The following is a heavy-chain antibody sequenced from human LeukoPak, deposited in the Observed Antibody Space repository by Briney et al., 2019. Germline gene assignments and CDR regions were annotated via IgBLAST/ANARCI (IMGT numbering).Heavy chain of an antibody. Sequence: GAPVKVSCKTSGYTFTSSGISWVRQAPGQGLEWMGWISAYNGNTNYAQKFQDRVTLTTDTSTSTAYMELRSLRSDDTAVYYCARDRSHLERRGSVGYWGQGTLVTVSS. V-gene: IGHV1-18*01. CDR1: GYTFTSSG. J-gene: IGHJ4*02. CDR2: ISAYNGNT. CDR3: ARDRSHLERRGSVGY. D-gene: IGHD1-1*01.